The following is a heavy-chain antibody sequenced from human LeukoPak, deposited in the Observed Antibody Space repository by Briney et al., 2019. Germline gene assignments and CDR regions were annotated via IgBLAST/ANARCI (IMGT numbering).Heavy chain of an antibody. J-gene: IGHJ4*02. CDR3: ARGGLQFPFDY. CDR1: GFTFSSYW. V-gene: IGHV3-7*03. Sequence: GGSLRLSCAASGFTFSSYWMNWARQAPGKGLEWVASINHNGNVNYYVDSVKGRFTISRDNAKNSLYLQMNSLRAEDTAVYYCARGGLQFPFDYWGQGTLVTVSS. D-gene: IGHD4-11*01. CDR2: INHNGNVN.